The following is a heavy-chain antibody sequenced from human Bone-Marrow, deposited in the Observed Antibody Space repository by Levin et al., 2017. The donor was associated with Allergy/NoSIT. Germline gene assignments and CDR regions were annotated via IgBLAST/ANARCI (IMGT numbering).Heavy chain of an antibody. V-gene: IGHV4-39*01. D-gene: IGHD6-19*01. CDR2: MHYSGTT. Sequence: SQTLSLTCTVSGGSISSSNYYWGWIRQPPGKGLEWIGSMHYSGTTFYNPSLKSRVTISVDASKNQFSLQLSSLTAPDTAVYYCATYSSGFNFDYWGQGTLVTVSS. CDR3: ATYSSGFNFDY. CDR1: GGSISSSNYY. J-gene: IGHJ4*02.